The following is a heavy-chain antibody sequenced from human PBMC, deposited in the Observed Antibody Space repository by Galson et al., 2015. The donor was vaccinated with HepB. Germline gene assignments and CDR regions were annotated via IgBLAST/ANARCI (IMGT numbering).Heavy chain of an antibody. Sequence: LRLSCAASGFTFSSYAMSWVRQAPGKGLEWVSAISGSGGSTYYADSVKGRFTISRDNSKNTLYLQMNSLRAEDTAVYYCAKSNLKVLRPNWFDPWGQGTLVTVSS. CDR2: ISGSGGST. CDR3: AKSNLKVLRPNWFDP. J-gene: IGHJ5*02. D-gene: IGHD2-8*01. CDR1: GFTFSSYA. V-gene: IGHV3-23*01.